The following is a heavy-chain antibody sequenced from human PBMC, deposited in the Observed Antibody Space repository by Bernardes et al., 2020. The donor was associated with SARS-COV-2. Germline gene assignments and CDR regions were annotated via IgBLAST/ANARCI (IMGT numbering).Heavy chain of an antibody. Sequence: SETLSLTCTVSGGSISSYYWSWIRQPPGKGLEWIGYIYYSGRTNYNPSLKSRVTISVDTSKNQFSLKLSSVTAADTAVYYCARASSITIFGVIGWFDPWGQGTLVTVSS. CDR1: GGSISSYY. J-gene: IGHJ5*02. CDR3: ARASSITIFGVIGWFDP. D-gene: IGHD3-3*01. V-gene: IGHV4-59*01. CDR2: IYYSGRT.